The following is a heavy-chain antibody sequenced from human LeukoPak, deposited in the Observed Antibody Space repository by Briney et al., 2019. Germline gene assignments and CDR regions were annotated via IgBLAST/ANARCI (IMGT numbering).Heavy chain of an antibody. CDR2: INHSGST. CDR3: ATSTYGDYVFDY. Sequence: SETLSLTCAVSGGSFSGYYWSWIRQPPGKGLEWIGEINHSGSTNYNPSLKSRVTISVDTSKNQFSLKLSSVTAADTAVYYCATSTYGDYVFDYWGQGTLVTVSS. CDR1: GGSFSGYY. D-gene: IGHD4-17*01. V-gene: IGHV4-34*01. J-gene: IGHJ4*02.